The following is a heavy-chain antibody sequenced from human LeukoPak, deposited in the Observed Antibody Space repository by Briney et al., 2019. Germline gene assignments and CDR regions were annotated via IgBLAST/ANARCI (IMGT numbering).Heavy chain of an antibody. CDR3: ARDPDRRSPEYYFDY. J-gene: IGHJ4*02. CDR2: IKQDGSEK. Sequence: GGSLRLSCAASGFTFSSYWMSWVRQAPGKGPEWVANIKQDGSEKYYVDSVKGRFTISRDNAKNSLYLQMNSLRAEDTAVYYCARDPDRRSPEYYFDYWGQGTLVTVSS. CDR1: GFTFSSYW. V-gene: IGHV3-7*01. D-gene: IGHD1-14*01.